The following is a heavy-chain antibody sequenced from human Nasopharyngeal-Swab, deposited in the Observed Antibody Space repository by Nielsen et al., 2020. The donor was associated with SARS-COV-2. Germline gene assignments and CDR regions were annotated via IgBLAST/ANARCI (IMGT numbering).Heavy chain of an antibody. CDR1: GFTFSSYD. V-gene: IGHV3-13*01. CDR2: IGTAGDT. J-gene: IGHJ3*02. D-gene: IGHD3-16*01. Sequence: GGSLRLSCAASGFTFSSYDMHWVRQATGKGLEWVSAIGTAGDTYYPGSVKGRFTISRENAKNSLYLQMNSLRAGDTAVYYCAKIGGDSTELRAFDIWGQGTMVTVSS. CDR3: AKIGGDSTELRAFDI.